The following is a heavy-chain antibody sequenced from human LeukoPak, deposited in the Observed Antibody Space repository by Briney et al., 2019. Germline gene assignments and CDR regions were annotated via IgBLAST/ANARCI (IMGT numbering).Heavy chain of an antibody. CDR2: ITSGSSYI. CDR3: AKDSTHVIAAAAPGYMDV. V-gene: IGHV3-21*04. Sequence: RGSLRLSCAASGFTFSTYTMTWVRQAPGKGLEWVSSITSGSSYIYYADSVKGRFTISRDNAKNSLYLQMNSLRAEDTAVYYCAKDSTHVIAAAAPGYMDVWGKGTTVTVSS. D-gene: IGHD6-13*01. J-gene: IGHJ6*03. CDR1: GFTFSTYT.